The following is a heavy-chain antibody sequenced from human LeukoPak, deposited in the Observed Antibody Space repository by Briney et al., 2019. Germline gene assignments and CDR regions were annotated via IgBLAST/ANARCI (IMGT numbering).Heavy chain of an antibody. J-gene: IGHJ4*02. V-gene: IGHV1-69*01. Sequence: GSSVKVSCKASGGTFSSYAISWVRQAPGQGLEWMGGIIPTLGTANYAQKFQGRVTITAGESTSTTYMELSSLRPEDTAVYYCARGDIVASHDSYFDYWGQGTLVTVSS. D-gene: IGHD5-12*01. CDR1: GGTFSSYA. CDR2: IIPTLGTA. CDR3: ARGDIVASHDSYFDY.